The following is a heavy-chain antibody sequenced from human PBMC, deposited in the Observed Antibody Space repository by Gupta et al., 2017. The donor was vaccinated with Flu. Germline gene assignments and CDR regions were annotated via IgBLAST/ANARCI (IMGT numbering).Heavy chain of an antibody. Sequence: EVYLVESGGGLVQPGGSLRLSCAASGFTFSGYEMNWVRQAPGKGLEWISYIDSSGNTIYYADSVKGRFTISRDNAKNSLFLQMNSLRVEDTAVYYCARDKGGSFEIDYWGQGTLVTVSS. CDR3: ARDKGGSFEIDY. CDR2: IDSSGNTI. V-gene: IGHV3-48*03. J-gene: IGHJ4*02. CDR1: GFTFSGYE. D-gene: IGHD1-26*01.